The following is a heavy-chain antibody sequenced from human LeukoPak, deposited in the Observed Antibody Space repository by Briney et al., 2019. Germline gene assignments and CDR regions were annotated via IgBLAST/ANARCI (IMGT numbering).Heavy chain of an antibody. Sequence: GGSLRLSCAASGFTVSSNYMSWVRQAPGKGLEWVSVIYSGGSTYYADSVKGRFTISRDNSKNTLYLQMNSLRVEDTAVYYCAKEVGITTAGLVAFEDWGQGTLVTVSS. J-gene: IGHJ4*02. CDR3: AKEVGITTAGLVAFED. CDR2: IYSGGST. D-gene: IGHD6-13*01. CDR1: GFTVSSNY. V-gene: IGHV3-53*05.